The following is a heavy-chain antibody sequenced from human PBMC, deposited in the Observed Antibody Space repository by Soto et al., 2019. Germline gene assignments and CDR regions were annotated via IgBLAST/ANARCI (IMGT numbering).Heavy chain of an antibody. CDR3: ARHLDNYGIDV. V-gene: IGHV1-18*01. Sequence: QVQLVQSGAEVKKPGASVKVSCKASGYTFSIFGINWVRQAPGQGLEWMGWISAYSGNTNYAQRFQGRVTMTTDTSTTTSYRELTSLRSDDTAVYYCARHLDNYGIDVWGQGTTVTVSS. J-gene: IGHJ6*02. CDR1: GYTFSIFG. CDR2: ISAYSGNT.